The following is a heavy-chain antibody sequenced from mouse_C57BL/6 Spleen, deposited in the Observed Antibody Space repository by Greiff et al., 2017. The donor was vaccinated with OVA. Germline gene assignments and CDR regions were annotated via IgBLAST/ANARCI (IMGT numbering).Heavy chain of an antibody. CDR3: ARVPLTGTGGYYAMDY. Sequence: VQLQQPGAELVRPGSSVKLSCKASGYTFTSYWMHWVKQRPIQGLEWIGNIDPSDSETHYNQKFKDKATLTVDKSSSTAYMQLSSLTSEDSAVYYCARVPLTGTGGYYAMDYWGQGTSVTVSS. CDR1: GYTFTSYW. J-gene: IGHJ4*01. D-gene: IGHD4-1*01. CDR2: IDPSDSET. V-gene: IGHV1-52*01.